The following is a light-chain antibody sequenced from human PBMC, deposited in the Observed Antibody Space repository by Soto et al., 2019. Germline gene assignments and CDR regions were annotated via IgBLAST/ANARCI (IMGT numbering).Light chain of an antibody. CDR2: DVS. V-gene: IGLV2-14*01. J-gene: IGLJ1*01. CDR1: SSDVGGYNS. Sequence: QSVLTQPASGSGSPGQSIATSCTGTSSDVGGYNSVSWYQQHPGKAPKLLIYDVSNRPSGVSNRFSGSKSGNTASLTISGLQAEDEADYYCSSYATGGSYVFGTGTKVTVL. CDR3: SSYATGGSYV.